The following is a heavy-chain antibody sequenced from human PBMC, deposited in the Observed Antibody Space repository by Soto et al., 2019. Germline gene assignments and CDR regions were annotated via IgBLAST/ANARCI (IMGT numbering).Heavy chain of an antibody. J-gene: IGHJ5*02. CDR3: ARCRGSSGYFWFDP. CDR1: GYIFTNYG. CDR2: ISGHNDNT. Sequence: VSVKVSCKTSGYIFTNYGITWVRQAPGQGLEWVGWISGHNDNTKYAQKVQGRVTLTTDTSTSTAYMELRNLISDDTAVYHCARCRGSSGYFWFDPWGQGTLVTVSS. D-gene: IGHD5-12*01. V-gene: IGHV1-18*01.